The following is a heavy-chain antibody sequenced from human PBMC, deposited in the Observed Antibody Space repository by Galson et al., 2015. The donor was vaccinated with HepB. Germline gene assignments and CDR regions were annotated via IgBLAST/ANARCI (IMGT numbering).Heavy chain of an antibody. D-gene: IGHD4-23*01. CDR3: AKVTTVVTPWGLRPNWFDP. J-gene: IGHJ5*02. CDR2: ISGSGVST. Sequence: SLRLSCAASGFTFSSYAKSWVRQAPGKGLEWGSAISGSGVSTYYADSVKGRFTISRDNSKNTLYLQMNSLRAEDTAVYYCAKVTTVVTPWGLRPNWFDPWGQGTLVTVSS. V-gene: IGHV3-23*01. CDR1: GFTFSSYA.